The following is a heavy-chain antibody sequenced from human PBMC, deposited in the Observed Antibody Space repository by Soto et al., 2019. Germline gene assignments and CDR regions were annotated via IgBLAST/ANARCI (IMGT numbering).Heavy chain of an antibody. J-gene: IGHJ4*02. V-gene: IGHV4-34*01. Sequence: QVQLQQWDAGLLKPSETLSLTCAVYGGSFSGYYWSWIRQPPGKGLEWIGEINHSGSTNYNPSLKSRVTRSVDTSKNQFSLKLSSVTAADTAVYYCAREKPYSSSWYHDYWGQGTLVTVSS. CDR1: GGSFSGYY. CDR3: AREKPYSSSWYHDY. D-gene: IGHD6-13*01. CDR2: INHSGST.